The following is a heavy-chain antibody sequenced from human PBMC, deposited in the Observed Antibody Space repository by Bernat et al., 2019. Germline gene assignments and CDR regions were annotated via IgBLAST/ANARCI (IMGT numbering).Heavy chain of an antibody. J-gene: IGHJ6*02. CDR3: ARAKGSSWGYYYYYGMDV. CDR1: GGSISSYY. V-gene: IGHV4-59*01. D-gene: IGHD6-13*01. Sequence: QVQLQESGPGLVKPSETLSLTCTVSGGSISSYYWSWIRQPPGKGLEWIGYIYYSGSTNYNPSLKSRVTISVDTSKNQFSLKLSSVTAADTAVYYCARAKGSSWGYYYYYGMDVWGQGTTVTVSS. CDR2: IYYSGST.